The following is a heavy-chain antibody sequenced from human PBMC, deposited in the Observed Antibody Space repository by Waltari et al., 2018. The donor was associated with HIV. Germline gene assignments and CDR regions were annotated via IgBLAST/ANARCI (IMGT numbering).Heavy chain of an antibody. Sequence: QVQLQESGPGLVKPSQTLSLTCTVSGGSIRSGSHSWSWIRQPTGKGLEWIGRVYTSGTTNYNPSLKSRVTISVDTSKNQISLKMRSVTAADTAVYYCARVSLAGWFDPWGQGTLVTVSS. D-gene: IGHD6-19*01. CDR3: ARVSLAGWFDP. CDR1: GGSIRSGSHS. J-gene: IGHJ5*02. CDR2: VYTSGTT. V-gene: IGHV4-61*02.